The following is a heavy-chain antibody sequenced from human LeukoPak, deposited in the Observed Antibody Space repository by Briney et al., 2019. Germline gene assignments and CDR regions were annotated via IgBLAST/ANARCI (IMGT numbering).Heavy chain of an antibody. J-gene: IGHJ6*02. D-gene: IGHD4-23*01. CDR3: ARMPTTHDYVGNSQMKGKTYYGMDV. V-gene: IGHV4-39*07. CDR2: IYYSGST. Sequence: SETLSLTCTVSGDSISTSSYCWGWIRQPPGKGLEWIGSIYYSGSTYYNPSLKSRVTISVDTSKNQFSLKLSSVTAADTAVYYCARMPTTHDYVGNSQMKGKTYYGMDVWGQGTTVTVSS. CDR1: GDSISTSSYC.